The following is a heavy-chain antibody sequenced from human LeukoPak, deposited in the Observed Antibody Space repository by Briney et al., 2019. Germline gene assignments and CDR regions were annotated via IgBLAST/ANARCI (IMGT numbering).Heavy chain of an antibody. CDR3: ANKDGYSSSWSDY. J-gene: IGHJ4*02. CDR2: ISGSGGST. CDR1: GFTFSSYA. Sequence: GGSLRLSCAASGFTFSSYAMSWVRQAPGKGLEWVSAISGSGGSTYYADSVKGRFTIPRDNSKNTLYLQMNSLRAEDTAVYYCANKDGYSSSWSDYWGQGTLVTVSS. V-gene: IGHV3-23*01. D-gene: IGHD6-13*01.